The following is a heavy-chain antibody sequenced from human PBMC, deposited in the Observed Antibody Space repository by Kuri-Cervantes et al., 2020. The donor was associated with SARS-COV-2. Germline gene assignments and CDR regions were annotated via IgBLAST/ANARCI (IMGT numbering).Heavy chain of an antibody. Sequence: GESLKISCAASGFTFSSYGMHWVRQAPGKGLEWVAFIRYDGSNKYYADSVKGRFTISRDNSKNTLYLQMNSLRAEDTAVYYCAKAGGTIPLTADYWGQGTLVTVSS. J-gene: IGHJ4*02. CDR1: GFTFSSYG. D-gene: IGHD3-9*01. CDR3: AKAGGTIPLTADY. CDR2: IRYDGSNK. V-gene: IGHV3-30*02.